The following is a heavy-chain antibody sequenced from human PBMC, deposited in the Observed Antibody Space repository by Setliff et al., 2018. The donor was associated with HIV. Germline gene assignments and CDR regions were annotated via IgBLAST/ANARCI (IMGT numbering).Heavy chain of an antibody. CDR1: GGSISSTKW. CDR3: ARKSTLRYYYGSGSLDAFDI. D-gene: IGHD3-10*01. Sequence: SETLSLTCEVSGGSISSTKWWNWVRQPPGKGLEWIGEIYQSGTTNYNPSLKSRVTMSVDTSNNQFSLELSPVTAADTAVYYCARKSTLRYYYGSGSLDAFDIWGQGTKVTVSS. CDR2: IYQSGTT. J-gene: IGHJ3*02. V-gene: IGHV4-4*02.